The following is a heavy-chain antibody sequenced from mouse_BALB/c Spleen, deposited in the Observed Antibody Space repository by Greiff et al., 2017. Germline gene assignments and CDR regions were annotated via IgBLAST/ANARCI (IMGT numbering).Heavy chain of an antibody. D-gene: IGHD1-2*01. V-gene: IGHV5-9-3*01. Sequence: EVMLVESGGGLVKPGGSLNLSCAAPGFPFSSYAMSWVRQTPEKRLEGVATISSGGSYTYYPDSVKGRFTISRDNAKNTLYLQMSSLRSEDTAMYYCARHPTTATFAYWGQGTLVTVSA. CDR1: GFPFSSYA. CDR3: ARHPTTATFAY. J-gene: IGHJ3*01. CDR2: ISSGGSYT.